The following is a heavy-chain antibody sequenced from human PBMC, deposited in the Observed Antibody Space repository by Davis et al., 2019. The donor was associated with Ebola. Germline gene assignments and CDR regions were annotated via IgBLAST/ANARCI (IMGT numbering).Heavy chain of an antibody. CDR3: ARSRYDFWSGYHGWFDP. D-gene: IGHD3-3*01. CDR2: IFSNDEK. V-gene: IGHV2-26*01. J-gene: IGHJ5*02. Sequence: PSETLSLTCTVSGGSISSHYWSWIRQPPGKALEWLAHIFSNDEKSYSTSLKSRLTISKDTSKSQVVLTMTNMDPVDTATYYCARSRYDFWSGYHGWFDPWGQGTLVTVSS. CDR1: GGSISSHYW.